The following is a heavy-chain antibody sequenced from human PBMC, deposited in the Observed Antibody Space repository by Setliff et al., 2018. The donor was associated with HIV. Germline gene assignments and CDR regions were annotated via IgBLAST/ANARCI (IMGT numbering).Heavy chain of an antibody. Sequence: PSETLSLTCTVSGGSISSHHWSWIRQPPGKGLEWIGFIYYSGSSNYNPSLKSRVTISVDTSKNQFSLKLSSVTAADTAVYYCARSGLYDSSGYYLEYFDYWGQGTLVTVSS. D-gene: IGHD3-22*01. CDR2: IYYSGSS. V-gene: IGHV4-59*11. CDR3: ARSGLYDSSGYYLEYFDY. J-gene: IGHJ4*02. CDR1: GGSISSHH.